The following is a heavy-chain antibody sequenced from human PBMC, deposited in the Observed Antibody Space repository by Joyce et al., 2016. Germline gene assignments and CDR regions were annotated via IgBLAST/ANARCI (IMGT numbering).Heavy chain of an antibody. CDR3: ARKYYDNSGYYPWYFDY. D-gene: IGHD3-22*01. V-gene: IGHV5-51*01. Sequence: EVQLVQSGAEVKKPGESLKISCKGSGLIFGTYWIAWVRQMPGKGLEWMGIIDPGDSYARYRPAFQGQVTISVDKSTSTAYLQWSSLKASDTAMYYCARKYYDNSGYYPWYFDYWGQGTLVTVSS. CDR1: GLIFGTYW. J-gene: IGHJ4*02. CDR2: IDPGDSYA.